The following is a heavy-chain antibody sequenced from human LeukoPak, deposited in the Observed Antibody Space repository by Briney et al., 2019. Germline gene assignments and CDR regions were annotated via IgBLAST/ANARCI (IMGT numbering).Heavy chain of an antibody. CDR2: IGIRGDT. D-gene: IGHD6-19*01. V-gene: IGHV3-13*01. Sequence: GGPLRLPCAASGFTFIDYDMHWVRQALGKGLEWVSAIGIRGDTHYSGSVKGRFTISRENAECSLYLQMKSPRAEDTAVYYCARGGIQVSGIDEFGYWGQGTLVTVSS. CDR3: ARGGIQVSGIDEFGY. CDR1: GFTFIDYD. J-gene: IGHJ4*02.